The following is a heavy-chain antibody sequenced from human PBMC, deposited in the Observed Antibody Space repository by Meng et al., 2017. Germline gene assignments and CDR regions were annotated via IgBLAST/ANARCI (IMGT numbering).Heavy chain of an antibody. V-gene: IGHV6-1*01. Sequence: QIQLQQSGPGLGKPSQTLSLIWAISGDSVSSNSAAWNWIRQSPSRGLEWLGRAYYRSKWYHDYAESVKSRISIDPDTSKNQFSLQLRSVTPEDSAVYYCARGSYSFDSWGQRTLVTVSS. D-gene: IGHD1-26*01. CDR2: AYYRSKWYH. CDR3: ARGSYSFDS. CDR1: GDSVSSNSAA. J-gene: IGHJ4*02.